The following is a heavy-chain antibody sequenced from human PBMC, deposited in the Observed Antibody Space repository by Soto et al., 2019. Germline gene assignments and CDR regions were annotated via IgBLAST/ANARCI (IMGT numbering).Heavy chain of an antibody. Sequence: SETLSLTCAVSSASITSSNWWNWVRQTPGKGLEWIGESYHSGSTNYNPSLKSRVTISVDKSKNQFSLKLSSLTAADTAVYYCARGVRGIMEDYYYFYMDVWGKGTTVTVSS. J-gene: IGHJ6*03. CDR1: SASITSSNW. D-gene: IGHD3-10*01. CDR3: ARGVRGIMEDYYYFYMDV. CDR2: SYHSGST. V-gene: IGHV4-4*02.